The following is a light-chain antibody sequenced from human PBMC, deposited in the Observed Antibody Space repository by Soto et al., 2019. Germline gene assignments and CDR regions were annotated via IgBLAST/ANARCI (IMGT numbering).Light chain of an antibody. J-gene: IGLJ1*01. CDR1: SSDVGGNKY. Sequence: QSVLTQPASVSGSPGHSITISCTGTSSDVGGNKYVSWYQHYPGKAPKLMICDVSNRPSGVSNRFSGSKSGNTASLTISGLQAEDEADYYCSAFTGTTYVFGTGTRSPS. CDR2: DVS. CDR3: SAFTGTTYV. V-gene: IGLV2-14*03.